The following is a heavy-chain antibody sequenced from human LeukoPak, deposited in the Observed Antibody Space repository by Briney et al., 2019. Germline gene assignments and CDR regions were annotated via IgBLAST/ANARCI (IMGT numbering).Heavy chain of an antibody. V-gene: IGHV4-34*01. D-gene: IGHD3-9*01. CDR2: INHSGST. Sequence: SETLSLTCAVYGGSFSGYYWSWIRQPPGKGLEWIGEINHSGSTNYNPSLKSRVTISVDTSKNQFSLKLSSVTAADTAVYYCARDLILTNDAFDIWGQGTMVTVPS. CDR3: ARDLILTNDAFDI. J-gene: IGHJ3*02. CDR1: GGSFSGYY.